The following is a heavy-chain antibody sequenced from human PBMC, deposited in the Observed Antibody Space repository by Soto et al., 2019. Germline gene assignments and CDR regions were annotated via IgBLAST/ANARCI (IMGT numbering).Heavy chain of an antibody. CDR2: ISSYTGNTYYQHSANT. Sequence: PSVKVSCKASGYNFTNYHIHWVRQAPGQGLEWMGWISSYTGNTYYQHSANTEYAQKFQGRVSLTTETSASTAYMELRSLRSDDTAVYYCARSAPFDIYAITPVEFWGQGTLVTVSS. CDR1: GYNFTNYH. CDR3: ARSAPFDIYAITPVEF. J-gene: IGHJ4*02. D-gene: IGHD3-9*01. V-gene: IGHV1-18*04.